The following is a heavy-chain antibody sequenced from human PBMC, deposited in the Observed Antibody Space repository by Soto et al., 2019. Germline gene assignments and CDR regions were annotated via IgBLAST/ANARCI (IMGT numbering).Heavy chain of an antibody. CDR2: LHHSGNT. CDR1: GGSFSGYY. J-gene: IGHJ6*02. Sequence: SETLSLTCAVYGGSFSGYYWSWIRQPPGKGLEWIGHLHHSGNTNYNPSLKSRVTISVDTSKNQFSLKLSSVTAADTAVYYCAIGYRFEGWFGELLSSYCMDVWGQGTPVTVSS. D-gene: IGHD3-10*01. CDR3: AIGYRFEGWFGELLSSYCMDV. V-gene: IGHV4-34*01.